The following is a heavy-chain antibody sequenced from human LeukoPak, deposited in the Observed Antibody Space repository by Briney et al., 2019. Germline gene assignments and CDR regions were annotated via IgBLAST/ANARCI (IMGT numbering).Heavy chain of an antibody. D-gene: IGHD6-6*01. CDR1: GGSISSYY. CDR2: IYTSGRT. V-gene: IGHV4-4*07. J-gene: IGHJ4*02. CDR3: ARGEYSSSPAFDY. Sequence: PSETLSLTCTVSGGSISSYYWSWLRQPAGKGLEWIGRIYTSGRTNYNPSLKSRVTMSVDTSKNQFSLKLSSVTAADTAVYYCARGEYSSSPAFDYWGQGTLVTVSS.